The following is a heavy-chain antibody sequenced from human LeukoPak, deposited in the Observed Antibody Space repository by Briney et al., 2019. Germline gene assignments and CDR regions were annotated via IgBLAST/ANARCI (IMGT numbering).Heavy chain of an antibody. V-gene: IGHV3-23*01. Sequence: PGGSLRLSCAASGFTFSSYGMTWVRQAPGKGLEWVSDLSGSGIRRDYADSVKGRFTISRDNSKNMLYLQMNSLRAEDTAVYYCAKRSGGPSPFDYWGQGTLVTVSS. CDR1: GFTFSSYG. CDR3: AKRSGGPSPFDY. CDR2: LSGSGIRR. J-gene: IGHJ4*02. D-gene: IGHD3-3*01.